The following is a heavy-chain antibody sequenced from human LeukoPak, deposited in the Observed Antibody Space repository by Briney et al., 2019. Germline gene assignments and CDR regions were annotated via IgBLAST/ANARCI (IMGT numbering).Heavy chain of an antibody. D-gene: IGHD6-6*01. Sequence: GGSLRLSCAASGFTFSSYGMHWVRQAPGKGLEWVAVISYDGSNRYYADSVKGRFTISRDNSKNTLYLQMNSLRAEDTAVYYCAWGHSSSSELDYGGQGTLVTVSA. CDR2: ISYDGSNR. J-gene: IGHJ4*02. CDR1: GFTFSSYG. CDR3: AWGHSSSSELDY. V-gene: IGHV3-30*03.